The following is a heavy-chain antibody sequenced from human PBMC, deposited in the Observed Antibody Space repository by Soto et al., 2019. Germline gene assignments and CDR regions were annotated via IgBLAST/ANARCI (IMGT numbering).Heavy chain of an antibody. CDR1: GGSLTSYP. V-gene: IGHV1-69*01. D-gene: IGHD3-16*01. CDR2: IIPIHGTT. Sequence: QMEQSGAEVRKPGSSVKVSCKPSGGSLTSYPMAWVRQAPGQGFEWMGGIIPIHGTTEYAQKFQGRVTITADESTNRATLELTGLTSEDTAVYYCARVWGLDSWGQGTLVTVSS. CDR3: ARVWGLDS. J-gene: IGHJ4*02.